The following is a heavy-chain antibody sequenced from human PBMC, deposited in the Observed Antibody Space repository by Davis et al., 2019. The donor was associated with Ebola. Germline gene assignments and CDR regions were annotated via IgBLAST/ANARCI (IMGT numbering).Heavy chain of an antibody. J-gene: IGHJ4*02. CDR1: GYTFTGYY. V-gene: IGHV1-46*01. Sequence: ASVKVSCKASGYTFTGYYMHWVRQAPGQGLEWMGFISPNGESTLYAQKFQGSVTMTRETSTSTVYMELNSLRSADTAVYYCASGGSSANRFFDYWGQGTQVTVSS. CDR2: ISPNGEST. CDR3: ASGGSSANRFFDY. D-gene: IGHD3-16*01.